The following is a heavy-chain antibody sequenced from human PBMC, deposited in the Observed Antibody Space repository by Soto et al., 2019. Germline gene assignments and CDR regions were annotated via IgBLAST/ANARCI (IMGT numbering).Heavy chain of an antibody. Sequence: EVQLVQSGGGLVKPGGSLRLSCAASGFMFSMTGMNWVRQTPGKGQEWVASISSGSRYIDYADSMKGRLTISRDDAKNSLLLQLNNLRADDTGVYYCAKDGAAGAVFDVWAQGTTVTVSS. J-gene: IGHJ6*02. V-gene: IGHV3-21*02. CDR1: GFMFSMTG. CDR3: AKDGAAGAVFDV. CDR2: ISSGSRYI. D-gene: IGHD6-13*01.